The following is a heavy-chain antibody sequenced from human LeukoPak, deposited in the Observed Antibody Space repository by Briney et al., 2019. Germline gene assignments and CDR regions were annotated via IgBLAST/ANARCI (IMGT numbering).Heavy chain of an antibody. D-gene: IGHD2-2*01. Sequence: PGGSLRLSRAASGFTFSSYAVHWVRQAPGKGLEWVAITWYDGSKKYYADSVKGRFTISRDNSKNTLYLQMNSLRAEDTAMYYCAKDGDCSSSSCLDYWGQGTLVIVSS. CDR1: GFTFSSYA. CDR3: AKDGDCSSSSCLDY. V-gene: IGHV3-33*06. J-gene: IGHJ4*02. CDR2: TWYDGSKK.